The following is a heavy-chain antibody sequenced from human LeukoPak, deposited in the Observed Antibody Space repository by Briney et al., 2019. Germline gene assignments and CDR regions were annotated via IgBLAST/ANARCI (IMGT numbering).Heavy chain of an antibody. CDR1: GDSISSSNCY. Sequence: SEALSLTCTVSGDSISSSNCYWGWIRQPPGRGLEWIGSIYYSGSTYYNPSLKSRVTISVDTSKNQFSLKLSSVTAADTAVYYCAREYSSSSIGYWGQGTLVTVSS. CDR2: IYYSGST. J-gene: IGHJ4*02. CDR3: AREYSSSSIGY. V-gene: IGHV4-39*07. D-gene: IGHD6-6*01.